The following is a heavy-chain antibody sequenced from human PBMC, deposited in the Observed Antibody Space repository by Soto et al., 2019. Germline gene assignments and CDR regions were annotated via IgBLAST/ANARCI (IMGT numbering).Heavy chain of an antibody. CDR3: ARERATTPSI. V-gene: IGHV3-48*03. Sequence: GGSLRLSCAASGFTFSSYEMNWVRQAPGKGLEWVSYISSSGSTIYYADSVKGRFTISRDNAKNSLYLQMNSLRAEDTAVYYCARERATTPSIWGQGTLVTVSS. D-gene: IGHD2-15*01. CDR2: ISSSGSTI. J-gene: IGHJ4*02. CDR1: GFTFSSYE.